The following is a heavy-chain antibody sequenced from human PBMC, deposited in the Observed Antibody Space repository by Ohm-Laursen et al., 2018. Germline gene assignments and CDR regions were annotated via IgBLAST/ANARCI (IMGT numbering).Heavy chain of an antibody. Sequence: SLRLSCSASGFTFSSYAMSWVRQAPGKGLEWVSAISGTGGNTYYADSVKGRFTISRDNSKNTLYLQMNSLRAEDTAVYYCAKLNYGLRDYFDYWGQGTLVTVSS. CDR2: ISGTGGNT. CDR1: GFTFSSYA. D-gene: IGHD4-11*01. J-gene: IGHJ4*02. CDR3: AKLNYGLRDYFDY. V-gene: IGHV3-23*01.